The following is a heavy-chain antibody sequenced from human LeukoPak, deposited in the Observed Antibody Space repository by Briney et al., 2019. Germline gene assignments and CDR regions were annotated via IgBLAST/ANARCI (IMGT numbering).Heavy chain of an antibody. J-gene: IGHJ4*02. Sequence: QTSETLSLTCTVSGGSISTSSYYWAWIRQPPGKGLEWIGSIYYSGSTYYNPSLKSRVTISVDTSKNQFSLKLSSVTAADTAVYYCAREQSSSPNYWGQGTLVTVSS. V-gene: IGHV4-39*02. CDR1: GGSISTSSYY. D-gene: IGHD6-6*01. CDR3: AREQSSSPNY. CDR2: IYYSGST.